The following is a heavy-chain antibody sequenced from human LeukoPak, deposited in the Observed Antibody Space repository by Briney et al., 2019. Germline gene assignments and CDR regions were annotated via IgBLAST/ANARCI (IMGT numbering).Heavy chain of an antibody. Sequence: TLSLTCPVSGDSISSGDYHWSWTRQPPGEGLEWIGHIYYSGSTHYNPSLQSRVTISVDTSKNYFSLRLSSVIAADTAVYYCARDGKRGSGSFSYWGQGTLVTVSS. CDR2: IYYSGST. J-gene: IGHJ4*02. V-gene: IGHV4-30-4*01. CDR3: ARDGKRGSGSFSY. CDR1: GDSISSGDYH. D-gene: IGHD3-10*01.